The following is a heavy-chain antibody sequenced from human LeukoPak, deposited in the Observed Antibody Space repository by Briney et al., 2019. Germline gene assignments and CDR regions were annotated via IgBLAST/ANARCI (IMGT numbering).Heavy chain of an antibody. CDR1: GGSISSYY. Sequence: SETLSLTCTVSGGSISSYYWSWIRQPPGKGLEWIGYIYTSGSTNYNPSLKSRVTISVDTSKNQFSLKLSSVTAADAAVYYCATITGTTSRWGQGTLVTVSS. J-gene: IGHJ4*02. D-gene: IGHD1-7*01. CDR2: IYTSGST. CDR3: ATITGTTSR. V-gene: IGHV4-4*09.